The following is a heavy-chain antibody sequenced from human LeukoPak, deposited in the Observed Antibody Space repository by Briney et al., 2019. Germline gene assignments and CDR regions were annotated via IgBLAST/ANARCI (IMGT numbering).Heavy chain of an antibody. Sequence: GASVKVSCKASGYTFTGYYMHWLRQAPGQGLEWMGWINPNSGGTNYAQKFQGRVTMTRDTSISTAYMELSRLRSDDTAVYYCARKKYCSSTSCYGWFDPWSQGTLVTVSA. J-gene: IGHJ5*02. D-gene: IGHD2-2*01. CDR1: GYTFTGYY. V-gene: IGHV1-2*02. CDR3: ARKKYCSSTSCYGWFDP. CDR2: INPNSGGT.